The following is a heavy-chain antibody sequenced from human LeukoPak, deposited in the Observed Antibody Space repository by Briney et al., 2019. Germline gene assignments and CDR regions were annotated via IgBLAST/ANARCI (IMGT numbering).Heavy chain of an antibody. CDR1: GFTFSSYE. CDR2: ISSSGSTI. Sequence: GGSLRLSCAASGFTFSSYEMNWVRQAPGKGLEWVSYISSSGSTIYYADSVKGRFTISRDNAKNSLYPQMNSLRAEDTAVYYCARDLGGYDFILLDYWGQGTLVTVSS. V-gene: IGHV3-48*03. J-gene: IGHJ4*02. CDR3: ARDLGGYDFILLDY. D-gene: IGHD5-12*01.